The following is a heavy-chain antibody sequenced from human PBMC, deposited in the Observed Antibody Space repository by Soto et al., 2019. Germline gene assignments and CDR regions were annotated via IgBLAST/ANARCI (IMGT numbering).Heavy chain of an antibody. CDR1: GFTFSTYG. CDR3: AIDLYQFYYMDV. Sequence: PGGSLRLSCAASGFTFSTYGMHWVRQAPGKGLEWVAVISYDGSNKYYADSVKGRFTISRDNSKSTLYLQMNSLRAEDTAVYYSAIDLYQFYYMDVWGKGTMVTVSS. V-gene: IGHV3-30*03. D-gene: IGHD2-8*01. J-gene: IGHJ6*03. CDR2: ISYDGSNK.